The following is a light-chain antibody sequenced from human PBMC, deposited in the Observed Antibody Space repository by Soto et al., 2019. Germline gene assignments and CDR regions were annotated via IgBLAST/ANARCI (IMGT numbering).Light chain of an antibody. CDR1: QNINNY. CDR3: QQYENLPT. V-gene: IGKV1-33*01. J-gene: IGKJ5*01. Sequence: DIPMTQSPSSLSASVGDRVTITYQASQNINNYLNWYQQEPGRAPKLLIYDASNLEAGVPSRFRGSGSGTDFTFTISRLQPEDIATYYCQQYENLPTFGQGTRLEIK. CDR2: DAS.